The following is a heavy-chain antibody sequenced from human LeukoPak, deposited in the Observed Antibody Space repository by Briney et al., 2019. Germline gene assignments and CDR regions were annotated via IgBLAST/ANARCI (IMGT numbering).Heavy chain of an antibody. V-gene: IGHV3-7*01. J-gene: IGHJ4*02. CDR3: ARGNSFDH. Sequence: QTGGSLRLSCAASGFTFSSYWMSWVRQAPGKGLEWVANIHQDGGQKFYVDSVEGRFTISRDNAKDSVYLHMNSLRADDTAVYYCARGNSFDHWGQGTLVTVSS. CDR2: IHQDGGQK. CDR1: GFTFSSYW. D-gene: IGHD1-1*01.